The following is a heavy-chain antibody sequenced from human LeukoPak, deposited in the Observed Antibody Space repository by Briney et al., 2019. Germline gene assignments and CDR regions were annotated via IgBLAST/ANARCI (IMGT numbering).Heavy chain of an antibody. D-gene: IGHD5-12*01. Sequence: SETLSLTCTVSGGSISGSSYYWGWIRQPPGKGLEWVGSIFYGGNTSYNPSLKSRVTISVVTSKDQFTLQLNSVTAADTAVYYCVRHDGRGGATMGAFDSWGQGSLVIVSS. CDR2: IFYGGNT. CDR3: VRHDGRGGATMGAFDS. J-gene: IGHJ5*01. V-gene: IGHV4-39*01. CDR1: GGSISGSSYY.